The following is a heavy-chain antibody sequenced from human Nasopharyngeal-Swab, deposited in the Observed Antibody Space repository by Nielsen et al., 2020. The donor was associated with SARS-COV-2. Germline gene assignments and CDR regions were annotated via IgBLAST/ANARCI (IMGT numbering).Heavy chain of an antibody. J-gene: IGHJ5*02. V-gene: IGHV4-34*01. D-gene: IGHD2-15*01. CDR2: INHSGST. Sequence: ETRCLTCVVYDGSFSGYYWSWIRKSSGRGLEWIGEINHSGSTNYNPSLKSRVTISVGTSTKQFSLRLTSVTAADTAVYYCARGIFATIRRFDPWGQGTLVTVSS. CDR3: ARGIFATIRRFDP. CDR1: DGSFSGYY.